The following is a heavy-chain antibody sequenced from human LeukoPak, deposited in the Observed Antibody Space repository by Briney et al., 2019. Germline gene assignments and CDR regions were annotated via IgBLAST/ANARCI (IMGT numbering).Heavy chain of an antibody. V-gene: IGHV3-11*01. CDR1: GFTFSDFY. CDR3: ARSADSSGYFREIPLYYFDY. D-gene: IGHD3-22*01. Sequence: GGSLSLSCAASGFTFSDFYMTWIRQAPGKGLEWISHISNSGSTIHYADSLKGRFTISRDNAKNSLYLQINSLRAEDTAVYYCARSADSSGYFREIPLYYFDYWGQGTLVTVSS. J-gene: IGHJ4*02. CDR2: ISNSGSTI.